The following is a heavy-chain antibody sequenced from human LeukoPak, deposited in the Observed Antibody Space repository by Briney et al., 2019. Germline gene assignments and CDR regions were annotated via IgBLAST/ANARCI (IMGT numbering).Heavy chain of an antibody. CDR3: AKRGMSGTKEFDY. J-gene: IGHJ4*02. CDR2: ILPRGDET. Sequence: GSLRLSCAASGFTFSTHGMSWVRQAPGKGLEWVAAILPRGDETYYADSVRGRFTISRDNSKTTLYLHMNSLRAEDMAVYFCAKRGMSGTKEFDYWGQGSPVTVSP. CDR1: GFTFSTHG. V-gene: IGHV3-23*01. D-gene: IGHD1-7*01.